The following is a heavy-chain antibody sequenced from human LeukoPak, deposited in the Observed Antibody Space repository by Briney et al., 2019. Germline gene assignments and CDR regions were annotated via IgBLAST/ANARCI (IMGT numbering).Heavy chain of an antibody. D-gene: IGHD3-22*01. CDR1: GYAFTTYG. CDR2: ISSSNGNT. CDR3: VRDEYYEVAY. Sequence: ASVTVSCRASGYAFTTYGFSWVRQAPGQGLEWMGWISSSNGNTNYAQDFLGRLTMTTDTSTTTAYMELRSLRSDDTAVYYCVRDEYYEVAYWGQGTLVTVSP. J-gene: IGHJ4*02. V-gene: IGHV1-18*01.